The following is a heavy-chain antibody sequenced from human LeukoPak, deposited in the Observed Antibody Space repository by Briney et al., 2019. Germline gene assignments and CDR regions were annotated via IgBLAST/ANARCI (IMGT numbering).Heavy chain of an antibody. D-gene: IGHD5-18*01. CDR3: ARVSGGYSYGTAFDY. CDR2: IYYSGST. CDR1: GGSISSGDYY. V-gene: IGHV4-61*08. Sequence: PSETLSLTCTVSGGSISSGDYYWSWIRQPPGKGLEWIGYIYYSGSTNYNPSLKSRVTISVDTSKNQFSLKLSSVTAADTAVYYCARVSGGYSYGTAFDYWGQGTLVTVSS. J-gene: IGHJ4*02.